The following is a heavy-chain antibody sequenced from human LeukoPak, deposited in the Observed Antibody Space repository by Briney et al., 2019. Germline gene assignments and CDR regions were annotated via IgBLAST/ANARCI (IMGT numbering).Heavy chain of an antibody. CDR2: INPNSGGT. Sequence: GASVKVSCKASGHTFTAYYMFWVRQAPGQGLEWMGWINPNSGGTNSAPKFQGRVTMTRDTSISTAYMELGGLTSDDTAVYFCATYYSDTSARDWGQGTLVTVSS. CDR3: ATYYSDTSARD. J-gene: IGHJ4*02. V-gene: IGHV1-2*02. CDR1: GHTFTAYY. D-gene: IGHD3-22*01.